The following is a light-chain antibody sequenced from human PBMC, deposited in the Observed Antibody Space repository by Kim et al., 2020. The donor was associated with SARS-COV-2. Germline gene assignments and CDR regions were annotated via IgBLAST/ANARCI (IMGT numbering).Light chain of an antibody. CDR2: QDS. V-gene: IGLV3-1*01. Sequence: SYELTQPPSVSVSPGQTASITCSGDKWGDKYACWYQQKPGQSPVLVICQDSKRPSGIPERFSGSNSGNTATLTISGTQAMDEADYYCQAWDSSTVVFGGG. CDR3: QAWDSSTVV. J-gene: IGLJ2*01. CDR1: KWGDKY.